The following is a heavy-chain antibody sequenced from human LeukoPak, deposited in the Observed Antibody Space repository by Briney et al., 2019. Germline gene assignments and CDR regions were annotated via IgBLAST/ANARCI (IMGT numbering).Heavy chain of an antibody. Sequence: GGSLRLSCAASGFTFSGCAMSWVRQAPGKGLEWVSAISGSGGSTYYADSVKGRFTISRDNSKNTLYLQMNCLRAEDTAVYYCAKDRDYYDSSGYYLYWGQGTLVTVSS. CDR3: AKDRDYYDSSGYYLY. D-gene: IGHD3-22*01. CDR1: GFTFSGCA. CDR2: ISGSGGST. V-gene: IGHV3-23*01. J-gene: IGHJ4*02.